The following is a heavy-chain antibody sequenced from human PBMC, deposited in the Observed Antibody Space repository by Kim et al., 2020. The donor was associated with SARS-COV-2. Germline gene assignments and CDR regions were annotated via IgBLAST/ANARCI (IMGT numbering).Heavy chain of an antibody. CDR3: ARGSYGAYVNWYFDL. Sequence: SETLSLTCAVYGGSFSDYYWTWIRQPPGKGLEWIGEINHSGSAYYNPSLKSRVTISVDTSKNQFSLKLTSVTAADTAVHYCARGSYGAYVNWYFDLWGRGTLVTVSS. D-gene: IGHD4-17*01. CDR1: GGSFSDYY. V-gene: IGHV4-34*01. CDR2: INHSGSA. J-gene: IGHJ2*01.